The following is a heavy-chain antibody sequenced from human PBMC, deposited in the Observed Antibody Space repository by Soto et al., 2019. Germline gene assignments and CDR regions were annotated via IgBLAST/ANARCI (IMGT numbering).Heavy chain of an antibody. Sequence: SETLSLTCTVYGGSISSYYWSWIRQPPGKGLEWIGYIYYSGSTNYNPSLKSRVTISVDTSKNQFSLKLSSVTAADTAVYYCARVVIKYYYYYYMDVWGKGTTVTVSS. CDR2: IYYSGST. CDR1: GGSISSYY. D-gene: IGHD3-22*01. CDR3: ARVVIKYYYYYYMDV. V-gene: IGHV4-59*08. J-gene: IGHJ6*03.